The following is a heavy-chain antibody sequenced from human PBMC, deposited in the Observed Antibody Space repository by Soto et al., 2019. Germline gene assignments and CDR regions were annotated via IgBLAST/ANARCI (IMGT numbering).Heavy chain of an antibody. CDR2: IYYSERTSYNSGST. CDR1: GDSMTSSSYY. V-gene: IGHV4-39*01. J-gene: IGHJ5*02. Sequence: SETLSLTCTVSGDSMTSSSYYWGWIRQPPGKGLEWVGSIYYSERTSYNSGSTYYSPTLKSRVTISGDTSKSQFSLKLSSVTAADTAVYYCARHTRNQFDPWGQGTLVTVS. CDR3: ARHTRNQFDP.